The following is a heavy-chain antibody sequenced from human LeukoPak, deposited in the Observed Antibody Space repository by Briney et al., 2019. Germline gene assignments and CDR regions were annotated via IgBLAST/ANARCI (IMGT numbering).Heavy chain of an antibody. Sequence: GRSLRLSCAASGFTFDDYAMHWVRQAPGKGLEWVSGISWNSGSIGYADPVKGRFTISRDNAKNSLYLQMNSLRAEDTALYYCAKDLYYFDSSGLDYWGQGTLVTVSS. CDR3: AKDLYYFDSSGLDY. CDR2: ISWNSGSI. J-gene: IGHJ4*02. D-gene: IGHD3-22*01. CDR1: GFTFDDYA. V-gene: IGHV3-9*01.